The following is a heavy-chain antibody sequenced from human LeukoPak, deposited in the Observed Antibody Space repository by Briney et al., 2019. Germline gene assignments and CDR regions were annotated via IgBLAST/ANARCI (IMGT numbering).Heavy chain of an antibody. D-gene: IGHD1/OR15-1a*01. CDR1: GFPFSTFA. Sequence: GGSLRLSCAASGFPFSTFAMNWVRQAPGKGLEWVSAISGSGITIHYVDSVKGRFTISRDNSKNTLYLQMNSLRAEDTAVYYCAKDEQPGGGRGRGTLVTVSS. CDR3: AKDEQPGGG. V-gene: IGHV3-23*01. CDR2: ISGSGITI. J-gene: IGHJ2*01.